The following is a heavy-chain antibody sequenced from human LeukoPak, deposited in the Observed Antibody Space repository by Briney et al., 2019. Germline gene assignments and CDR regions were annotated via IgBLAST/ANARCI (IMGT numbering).Heavy chain of an antibody. Sequence: GGSLRLSCLASGFTFSSSWMTWVRQAPGKGLEWVANINQDGTEKYYVDSVKGRFTISRDNAKNPLYLQMNSLRAEDTAVYYCASPVPGYWGQGTLVAVSS. V-gene: IGHV3-7*01. CDR1: GFTFSSSW. J-gene: IGHJ4*02. CDR3: ASPVPGY. CDR2: INQDGTEK.